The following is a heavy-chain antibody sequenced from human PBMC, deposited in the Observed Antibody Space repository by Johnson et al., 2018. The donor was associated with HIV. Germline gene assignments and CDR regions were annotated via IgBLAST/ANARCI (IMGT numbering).Heavy chain of an antibody. D-gene: IGHD2-15*01. CDR2: IGVAGDT. Sequence: DVQLVESGGGLVQPGGSLRLSCAASGFSFSTYDMHWVRQATGKNLEWVSAIGVAGDTYYAASVRGRCTISSENAKNSFYLPMHDLRVGDTAVFYCARRRQGSASYSDPFDIWGQGTMVTVSS. CDR1: GFSFSTYD. CDR3: ARRRQGSASYSDPFDI. V-gene: IGHV3-13*01. J-gene: IGHJ3*02.